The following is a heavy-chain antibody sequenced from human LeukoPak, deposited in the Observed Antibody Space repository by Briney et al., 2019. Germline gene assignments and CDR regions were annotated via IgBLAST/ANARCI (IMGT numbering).Heavy chain of an antibody. J-gene: IGHJ4*02. CDR3: ARRKEMAPTIFDY. CDR1: GGSISSSSYY. Sequence: SETLSLTCTVSGGSISSSSYYWGWIRQPPGKGLEWIGSIYYSGSTYYNPSLKSRVTISVDTSKNQFSLKPSSVTAADTAVYYCARRKEMAPTIFDYWGQGTLVTVSS. CDR2: IYYSGST. D-gene: IGHD5-24*01. V-gene: IGHV4-39*01.